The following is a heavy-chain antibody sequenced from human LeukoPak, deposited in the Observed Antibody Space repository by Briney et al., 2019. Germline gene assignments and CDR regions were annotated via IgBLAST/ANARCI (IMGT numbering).Heavy chain of an antibody. CDR2: IKQDGSEK. Sequence: GGSLRLSCAASGFTFSSYWMSWVRQAPGKGLEWVANIKQDGSEKYYVDSVKGRFTISRDNAKNSLYLQMNSLRAEDTAVYYCARDQGYGDYEVHHWGQGTLVTVSS. J-gene: IGHJ5*02. V-gene: IGHV3-7*01. CDR1: GFTFSSYW. D-gene: IGHD4-17*01. CDR3: ARDQGYGDYEVHH.